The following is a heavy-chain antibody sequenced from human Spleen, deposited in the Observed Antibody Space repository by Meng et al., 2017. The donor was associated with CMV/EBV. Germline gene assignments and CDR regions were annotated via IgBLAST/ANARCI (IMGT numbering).Heavy chain of an antibody. CDR1: GFTFSDFY. D-gene: IGHD4-23*01. CDR2: ITTSGRIM. J-gene: IGHJ5*02. Sequence: GESLKISCAASGFTFSDFYISWIRQAPGKGLEWISYITTSGRIMFYADSVKGRFTNSRDNAKNSLYLQMSSLRAEDTAVYYCARGSHYGGIHNWFDPWGHGTLVTVSS. V-gene: IGHV3-11*01. CDR3: ARGSHYGGIHNWFDP.